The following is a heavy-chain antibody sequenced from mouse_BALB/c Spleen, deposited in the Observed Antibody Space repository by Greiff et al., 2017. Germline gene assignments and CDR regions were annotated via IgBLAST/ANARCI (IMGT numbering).Heavy chain of an antibody. CDR2: ISNGGGST. J-gene: IGHJ4*01. CDR1: GFTFSSYT. V-gene: IGHV5-12-2*01. CDR3: ARQGALYYYGSSLYYAMDY. Sequence: EVMLVESGGGLVQPGGSLKLSCAASGFTFSSYTMSWVRQTPEKRLEWVAYISNGGGSTYYPDTVKGRFTISRDNAKNTLYLQMSSLKSEDTAMYYCARQGALYYYGSSLYYAMDYWGQGTSVTVSS. D-gene: IGHD1-1*01.